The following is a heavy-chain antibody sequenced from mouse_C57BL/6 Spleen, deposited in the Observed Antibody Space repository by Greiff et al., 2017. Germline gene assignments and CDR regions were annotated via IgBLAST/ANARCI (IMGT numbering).Heavy chain of an antibody. D-gene: IGHD2-1*01. Sequence: EVMLVESEGGLVQPGSSMKLSCTASGFTFSDYYMAWVRQVPEKGLEWVANINYDGSSTYYLDSLKSRFIISRDNAKNILYLQMSSLKSEDTATYYCARDLLNYFDYWGQGTTLTVSS. CDR1: GFTFSDYY. J-gene: IGHJ2*01. V-gene: IGHV5-16*01. CDR2: INYDGSST. CDR3: ARDLLNYFDY.